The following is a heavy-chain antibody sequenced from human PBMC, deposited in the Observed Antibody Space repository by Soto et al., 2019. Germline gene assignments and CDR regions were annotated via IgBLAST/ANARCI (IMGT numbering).Heavy chain of an antibody. Sequence: QVQLVQSGSEVKKPGSSVKLSCKASGGTFTSYAISWVRQAPGQGLEWLGGIFPYFGTSNYAQKFQGRMTITANTSTTAAIMELSRLISDATTVYSWATSPIAMGTIVGGCDSWGPGTPVSVS. V-gene: IGHV1-69*06. CDR3: ATSPIAMGTIVGGCDS. CDR2: IFPYFGTS. J-gene: IGHJ4*02. D-gene: IGHD7-27*01. CDR1: GGTFTSYA.